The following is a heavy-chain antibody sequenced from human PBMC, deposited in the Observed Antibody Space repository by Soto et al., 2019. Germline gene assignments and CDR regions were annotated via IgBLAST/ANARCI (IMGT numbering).Heavy chain of an antibody. J-gene: IGHJ4*02. D-gene: IGHD1-26*01. CDR3: AREHPAVGPLDY. CDR1: GFTLSSYW. Sequence: PVGSLRLSCAASGFTLSSYWMHWVRQAPGKGLEWVSRIDRDGRSTTYADFVKGRFTISRDNAKNTLYLQMNSLTAEDTALYYCAREHPAVGPLDYWGQGTLVTVSS. CDR2: IDRDGRST. V-gene: IGHV3-74*03.